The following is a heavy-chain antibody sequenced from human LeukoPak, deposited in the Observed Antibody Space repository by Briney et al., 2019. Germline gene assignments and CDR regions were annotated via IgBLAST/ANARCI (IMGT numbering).Heavy chain of an antibody. V-gene: IGHV3-23*01. CDR1: GFTFSSYA. CDR2: ISGGGGST. D-gene: IGHD5-12*01. J-gene: IGHJ4*02. CDR3: AKGSRGYSGYDYRDY. Sequence: GGSLRLSCAASGFTFSSYAMSWVRQAPGKGPEWVSAISGGGGSTYYADSVKGRFTISRDNSKNTLYLQMNSLRAEDTAVYYCAKGSRGYSGYDYRDYWGQGTLVTVSS.